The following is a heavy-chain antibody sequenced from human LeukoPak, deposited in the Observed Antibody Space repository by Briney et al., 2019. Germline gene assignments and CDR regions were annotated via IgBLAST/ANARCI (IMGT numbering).Heavy chain of an antibody. Sequence: PSETLSLTCTVSGGSISSYYWSWIRQPPGKGLEWIGYIYYSGSTNYNPSLKSRVTISVDTSKNQFSLKLSSVTAADTAVYYCARGGYSGPLDYWGQGTLVTVSS. CDR3: ARGGYSGPLDY. CDR2: IYYSGST. J-gene: IGHJ4*02. V-gene: IGHV4-59*01. D-gene: IGHD2-15*01. CDR1: GGSISSYY.